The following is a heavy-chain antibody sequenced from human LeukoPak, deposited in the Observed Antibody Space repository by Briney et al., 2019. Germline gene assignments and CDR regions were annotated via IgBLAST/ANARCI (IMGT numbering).Heavy chain of an antibody. J-gene: IGHJ6*03. CDR3: ARARKQDDNFYRGYYYMDV. CDR2: VYSTGST. Sequence: SETLSLTCTVSGGSISSSSYYWGWIRQPPGKGLEWIGRVYSTGSTTYSPSLKSRVTISVDTSKNQVSLELRSVTAADTAVYYCARARKQDDNFYRGYYYMDVWGKGTTVIVSS. CDR1: GGSISSSSYY. V-gene: IGHV4-39*07. D-gene: IGHD3-3*01.